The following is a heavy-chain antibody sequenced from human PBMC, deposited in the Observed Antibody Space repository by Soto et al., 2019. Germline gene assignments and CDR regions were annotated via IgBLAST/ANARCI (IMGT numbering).Heavy chain of an antibody. J-gene: IGHJ4*02. D-gene: IGHD3-22*01. Sequence: VASVKVSCKASGYTFTNYGISWVRQAPGQGLEWMGWISAYNGNTKYAQKLQGRVTMTTDTSTSTAYMELSRLRSDDTAVYYCAREFLGYETSGYPLDYWGQGTLVTVSS. V-gene: IGHV1-18*01. CDR2: ISAYNGNT. CDR3: AREFLGYETSGYPLDY. CDR1: GYTFTNYG.